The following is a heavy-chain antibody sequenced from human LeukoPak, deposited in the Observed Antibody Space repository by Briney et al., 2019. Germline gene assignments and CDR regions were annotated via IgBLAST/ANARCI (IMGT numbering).Heavy chain of an antibody. D-gene: IGHD1/OR15-1a*01. CDR2: INPSGGST. J-gene: IGHJ4*02. CDR1: GYTFTNYY. CDR3: ARWRTTYLDY. V-gene: IGHV1-46*01. Sequence: ASVKVSCKASGYTFTNYYIHWVRQAPGQGLEWMGIINPSGGSTDYAQKFQGRVTMTTDTSTITVYMEVSSLRSEDTAVYYCARWRTTYLDYWGQGTLVTVSS.